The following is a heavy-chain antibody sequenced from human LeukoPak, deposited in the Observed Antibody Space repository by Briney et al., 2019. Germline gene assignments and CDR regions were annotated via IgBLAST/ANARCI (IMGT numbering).Heavy chain of an antibody. V-gene: IGHV4-34*01. CDR2: INHSGNT. CDR3: ARGYCSSTSCQGRGFDP. CDR1: GGSFSGYY. J-gene: IGHJ5*02. D-gene: IGHD2-2*01. Sequence: SETLSLTCAVYGGSFSGYYWSWIRQPPGKGLEWIGEINHSGNTNYNPSLKSRVTISVDTSKNQFSLKLSSVTAADTAVYYCARGYCSSTSCQGRGFDPWGQGTLVTVSS.